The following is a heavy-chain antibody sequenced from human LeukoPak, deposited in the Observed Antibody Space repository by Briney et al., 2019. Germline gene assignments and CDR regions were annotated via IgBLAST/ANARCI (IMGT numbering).Heavy chain of an antibody. J-gene: IGHJ6*03. CDR2: IYTRGRS. CDR1: GGSSSSYY. D-gene: IGHD3-22*01. V-gene: IGHV4-4*07. Sequence: KSSETLSLTCTVSGGSSSSYYWSWIRQAAGEGLEWIGRIYTRGRSNYNTSLKSRVTMSVDTTKNRFSLKLSSVTAADTAVYYCARERAYYYDSSGYYFYYYYMDVWGKGTTVTVSS. CDR3: ARERAYYYDSSGYYFYYYYMDV.